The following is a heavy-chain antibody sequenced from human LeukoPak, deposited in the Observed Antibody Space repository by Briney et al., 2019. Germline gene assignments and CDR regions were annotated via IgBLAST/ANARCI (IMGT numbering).Heavy chain of an antibody. J-gene: IGHJ4*02. V-gene: IGHV3-33*01. CDR3: AREPERWLQLGGTFDY. CDR2: IWYDESNK. CDR1: GFTFSSYG. D-gene: IGHD5-24*01. Sequence: GGSLRLSCAASGFTFSSYGMHWVRQAPGKGLEWVAVIWYDESNKYYADSVKGRFTISRDNSKNTLYLQMNSLRAEDTAVYYCAREPERWLQLGGTFDYWGQGTLVTVSS.